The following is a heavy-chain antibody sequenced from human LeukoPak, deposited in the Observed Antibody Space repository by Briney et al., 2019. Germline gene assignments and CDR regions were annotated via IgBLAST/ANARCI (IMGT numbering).Heavy chain of an antibody. CDR3: ASGDSSSTSCYGNYYGMDV. D-gene: IGHD2-2*01. J-gene: IGHJ6*04. V-gene: IGHV4-31*03. CDR2: IYYSRST. CDR1: GGSISSGGYY. Sequence: SQTLSLTCTVSGGSISSGGYYWSWIRQHPGKRLEWIGYIYYSRSTYYNPSLKSRVTISVDTSKNQFSLKLSSVTAAETAVCYCASGDSSSTSCYGNYYGMDVWGKGTTVTVSS.